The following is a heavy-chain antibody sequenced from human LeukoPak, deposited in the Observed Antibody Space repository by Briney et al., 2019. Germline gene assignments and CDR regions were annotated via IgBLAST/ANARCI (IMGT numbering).Heavy chain of an antibody. CDR1: GGSISSSSYY. Sequence: SETLSLTCTVSGGSISSSSYYWGWIRQPPGKALEWIGSIYYSGSTYYNPSLKSRVTISVDTSKNQFSLKLSSVTAADTAVYYCAGGELRHFDYWGQGTLVTVSS. D-gene: IGHD1-7*01. CDR2: IYYSGST. J-gene: IGHJ4*02. CDR3: AGGELRHFDY. V-gene: IGHV4-39*07.